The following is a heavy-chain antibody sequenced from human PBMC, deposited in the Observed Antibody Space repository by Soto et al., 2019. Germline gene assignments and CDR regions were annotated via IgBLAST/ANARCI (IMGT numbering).Heavy chain of an antibody. D-gene: IGHD3-16*02. CDR1: GGSISSGGYS. CDR3: ARDPLVTVWGSYRTPSYYFDY. Sequence: SETLSLTCAVSGGSISSGGYSWGWIRQPPGKGLEWIGYIYHSGSTYYNPSLKSRVTISVDRSKNQFSLKLSSVTAADTAVYYCARDPLVTVWGSYRTPSYYFDYWGQGTLVTVSS. CDR2: IYHSGST. J-gene: IGHJ4*02. V-gene: IGHV4-30-2*01.